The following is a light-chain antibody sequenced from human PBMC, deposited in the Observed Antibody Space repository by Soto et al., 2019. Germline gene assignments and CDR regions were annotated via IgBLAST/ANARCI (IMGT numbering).Light chain of an antibody. CDR3: QQYDNLPPTWT. J-gene: IGKJ1*01. V-gene: IGKV1-33*01. CDR1: HDIATY. Sequence: DIQMTHSPSSLSACLGNRVTITCQASHDIATYLNWYQQKPGKAPNLLIYDASNLETGVPSRFSGGGSGTHFTFTISNLQPEDIATYYCQQYDNLPPTWTFGQGTKVDNK. CDR2: DAS.